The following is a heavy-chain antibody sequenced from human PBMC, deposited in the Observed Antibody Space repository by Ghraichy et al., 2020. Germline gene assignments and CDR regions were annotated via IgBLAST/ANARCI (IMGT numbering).Heavy chain of an antibody. CDR1: GGSISSSSYY. J-gene: IGHJ4*02. CDR3: ASGAGLDY. V-gene: IGHV4-39*01. Sequence: SETLSLTCTVSGGSISSSSYYWGWIRQPPGKGLEWIGSIYYSGSTYYNPSLKSRVTISVDTSKNQFSLKLSSVTAADTAVYYCASGAGLDYWGQGTLVTVSS. CDR2: IYYSGST. D-gene: IGHD1-26*01.